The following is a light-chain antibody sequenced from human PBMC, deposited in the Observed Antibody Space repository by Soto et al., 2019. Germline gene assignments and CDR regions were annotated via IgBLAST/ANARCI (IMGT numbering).Light chain of an antibody. V-gene: IGLV2-8*01. Sequence: QSVLTQPPSASGSPGQSVTISCAGTSSDVGGYDYVSWYQQHPGKAPKLMIYEVDKRPIGVPDRFSASKSGNTASLTVSGLQAEDEAEYYCSSYAGNDNFVFGTGTKVTVL. CDR3: SSYAGNDNFV. CDR1: SSDVGGYDY. CDR2: EVD. J-gene: IGLJ1*01.